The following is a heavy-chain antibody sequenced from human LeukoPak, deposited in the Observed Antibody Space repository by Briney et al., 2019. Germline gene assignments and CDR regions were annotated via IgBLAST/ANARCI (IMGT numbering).Heavy chain of an antibody. CDR2: IIPIFGTA. V-gene: IGHV1-69*13. J-gene: IGHJ4*02. CDR3: ASKRGYSYGFDY. Sequence: ASVKVSCKASGYIFINYYIHWVRQAPGQGLEWMGGIIPIFGTANYAQKFQGRVTITADESTSTAYMELSSLRSEDTAVYYCASKRGYSYGFDYWGQGTLVTVSS. CDR1: GYIFINYY. D-gene: IGHD5-18*01.